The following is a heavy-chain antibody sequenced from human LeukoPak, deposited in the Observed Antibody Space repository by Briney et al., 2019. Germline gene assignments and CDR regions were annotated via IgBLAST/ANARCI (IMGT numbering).Heavy chain of an antibody. J-gene: IGHJ6*03. D-gene: IGHD3-9*01. CDR2: INPNSGGT. Sequence: ASVKVSCKASGGTFSSYAISWVRQAPGQGLEWMGWINPNSGGTNYAQKFQGRVTMTRDTSISTAYMELSRLRSDDTAVYYCARSTFLRYFDWLLSHGYYMDVWGKGTTVTISS. CDR3: ARSTFLRYFDWLLSHGYYMDV. CDR1: GGTFSSYA. V-gene: IGHV1-2*02.